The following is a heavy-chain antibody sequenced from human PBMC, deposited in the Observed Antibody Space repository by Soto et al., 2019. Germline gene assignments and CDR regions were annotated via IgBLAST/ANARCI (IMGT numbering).Heavy chain of an antibody. V-gene: IGHV3-30-3*01. CDR2: ISYDEDNK. CDR3: ARDSYGMDV. CDR1: GFTFSNYN. Sequence: QVQLVESGGGVVQPGRSLRLSCAASGFTFSNYNMHWVRQAPGKGLDWVAFISYDEDNKYYTDSVKGRLTISRDNSKNTLYLQMNSLRGEDTAVYYCARDSYGMDVWGQGTTVTVSS. J-gene: IGHJ6*02.